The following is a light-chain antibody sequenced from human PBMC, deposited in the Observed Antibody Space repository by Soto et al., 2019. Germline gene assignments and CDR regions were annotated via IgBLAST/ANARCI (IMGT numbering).Light chain of an antibody. J-gene: IGLJ2*01. V-gene: IGLV1-44*01. CDR3: AAWDDSLNGVV. CDR2: SNN. CDR1: NSNIGSNT. Sequence: QSVLTQPPSASGTPGQRVTISCSGSNSNIGSNTVNWYQQFPGTAPKLLIYSNNHRPSGVPDRCSGSKSGTSASLAISGLQYEDEADDYCAAWDDSLNGVVFGGGTKLTV.